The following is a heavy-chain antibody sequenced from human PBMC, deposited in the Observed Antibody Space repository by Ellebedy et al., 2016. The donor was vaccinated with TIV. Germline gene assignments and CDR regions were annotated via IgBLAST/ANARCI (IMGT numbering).Heavy chain of an antibody. CDR2: VSGGGGSA. D-gene: IGHD5-18*01. Sequence: PGGSLRLSCSASGFTFDTYAMSWVRQAPGKGLEWVSTVSGGGGSAYYADSLRGRFTIPIDNSKKTLDLQMDSLRAEDTAVYYCVKGYSFGSKSAFDIWGQGTMVTVSS. J-gene: IGHJ3*02. CDR1: GFTFDTYA. V-gene: IGHV3-23*01. CDR3: VKGYSFGSKSAFDI.